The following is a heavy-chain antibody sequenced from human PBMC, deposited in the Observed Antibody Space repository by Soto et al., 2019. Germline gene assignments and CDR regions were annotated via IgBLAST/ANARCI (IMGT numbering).Heavy chain of an antibody. Sequence: GGSLRLSCAASGFTFSSYAMHWVRQAPGKGLEWVAVISYDGSNKYYADSVKGRFTISSDNSKNTLYLQMNSLRAEDTAVYYCARDPSYYYDSSGSPRSYYFDYWGQGTLVTVSS. D-gene: IGHD3-22*01. CDR3: ARDPSYYYDSSGSPRSYYFDY. J-gene: IGHJ4*02. CDR1: GFTFSSYA. V-gene: IGHV3-30-3*01. CDR2: ISYDGSNK.